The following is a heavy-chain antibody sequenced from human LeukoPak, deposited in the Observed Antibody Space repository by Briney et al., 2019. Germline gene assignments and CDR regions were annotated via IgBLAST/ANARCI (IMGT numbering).Heavy chain of an antibody. J-gene: IGHJ6*03. CDR3: ARGAPSYYYYMDV. V-gene: IGHV4-4*07. CDR2: IYTRGST. Sequence: SETLSLTCTVSGGSISSYYWSWIRQPAGKGLEWIGRIYTRGSTNYNPSLKSRVTMSVDTSKNQFSLKLSSVSAADTAVYYCARGAPSYYYYMDVWGKGTTVTVSS. CDR1: GGSISSYY.